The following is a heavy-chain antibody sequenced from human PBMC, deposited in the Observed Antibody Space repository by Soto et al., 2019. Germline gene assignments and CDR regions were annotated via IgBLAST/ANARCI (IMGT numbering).Heavy chain of an antibody. J-gene: IGHJ4*02. D-gene: IGHD5-12*01. CDR3: ARTSGYDYEFDY. Sequence: PGESLKISWKGSGYSFTSYWIGWVRQMPGKGLEWMGIIYPGDSDTRYSPSFQGQVTISADTSQNQFSLKLSSVTAADTAVYYCARTSGYDYEFDYWGQGTLVTVSS. CDR2: IYPGDSDT. CDR1: GYSFTSYW. V-gene: IGHV5-51*01.